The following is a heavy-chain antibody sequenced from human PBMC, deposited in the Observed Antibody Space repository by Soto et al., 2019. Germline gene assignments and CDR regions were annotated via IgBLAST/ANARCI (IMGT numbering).Heavy chain of an antibody. CDR3: ATIPGIAAAGTTPHDF. CDR2: ISSSSSYI. D-gene: IGHD6-13*01. Sequence: EVQLVESGGGLVKPGGSLRLSCAASGFTFSSDSMNWVRQAPGKGLEWVSSISSSSSYIYYADSVKGRFTISRDNAKNSLYLQMISLRAEDTAVYYCATIPGIAAAGTTPHDFWGQGTLVTVSS. J-gene: IGHJ4*02. V-gene: IGHV3-21*01. CDR1: GFTFSSDS.